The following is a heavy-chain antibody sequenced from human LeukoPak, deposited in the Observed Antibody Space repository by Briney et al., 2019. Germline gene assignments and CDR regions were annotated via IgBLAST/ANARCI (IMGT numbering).Heavy chain of an antibody. CDR2: IKQDGSEK. Sequence: GGSLRLSCAASGFTFGSYWMSWVRQAPGKGLEWVANIKQDGSEKYYVDSVKGRFIISRDNAKNSLYLQMNSLRAEDTAVYYCAICPSIGPYHLGHFDYWGQGTLVTVSS. CDR3: AICPSIGPYHLGHFDY. D-gene: IGHD2-2*01. J-gene: IGHJ4*02. V-gene: IGHV3-7*03. CDR1: GFTFGSYW.